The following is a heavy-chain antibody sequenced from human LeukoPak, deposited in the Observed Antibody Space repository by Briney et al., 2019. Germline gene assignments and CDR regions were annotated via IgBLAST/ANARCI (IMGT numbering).Heavy chain of an antibody. CDR2: ISSSTSTI. D-gene: IGHD3-10*01. J-gene: IGHJ5*02. CDR1: GFTFSSYS. Sequence: GGSLRLSCAASGFTFSSYSMNWVRQPPGKGLEWVSYISSSTSTISYADSVRGRFTISRDNAKNSLYLQMNNLRAEDTAVYYCARDYGSGSYYTNGFDPWGQGTLVTVSS. V-gene: IGHV3-48*04. CDR3: ARDYGSGSYYTNGFDP.